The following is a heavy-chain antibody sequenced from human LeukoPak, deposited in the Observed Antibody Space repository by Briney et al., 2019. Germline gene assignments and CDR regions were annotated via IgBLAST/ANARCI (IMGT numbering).Heavy chain of an antibody. CDR3: ARGRDIVVVVASDYAFDI. D-gene: IGHD2-15*01. CDR1: GDSISSGTYY. CDR2: IDASGNP. V-gene: IGHV4-61*02. Sequence: SQTLSLTCTVSGDSISSGTYYWSWIRQPAGKGLEWIGRIDASGNPNYNPSLRSRLTISVDTSKNQFSLKLSSVTAADTAVYYCARGRDIVVVVASDYAFDIWGQGTMVTVSS. J-gene: IGHJ3*02.